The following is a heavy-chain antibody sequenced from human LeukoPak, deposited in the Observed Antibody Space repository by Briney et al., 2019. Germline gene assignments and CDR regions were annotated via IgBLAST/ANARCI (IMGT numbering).Heavy chain of an antibody. D-gene: IGHD5-18*01. CDR2: IYYTGTT. J-gene: IGHJ5*02. Sequence: SETLSLTCTVSGGPIGGSEYFWGWIRQSPGKGLEWIGSIYYTGTTYYNPPLKSRVTISVDTSRNRFSLKLNSVTAADTAVYYCATMETALVRDWFDPWGQGTLVTVSS. CDR3: ATMETALVRDWFDP. CDR1: GGPIGGSEYF. V-gene: IGHV4-39*07.